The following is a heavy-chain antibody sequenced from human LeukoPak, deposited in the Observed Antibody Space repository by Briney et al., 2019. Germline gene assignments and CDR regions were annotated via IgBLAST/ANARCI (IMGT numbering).Heavy chain of an antibody. Sequence: PGGSLRLSCAASGFTFISYGMHWVRQAPGKGLEWVAFIRYDGSNKYYADSVKGRFTISRDNSKNTLYLQMNSLRAEDTAVYYCAKEPSSSWYYFDYWGQGTLGTVSS. D-gene: IGHD6-13*01. J-gene: IGHJ4*02. V-gene: IGHV3-30*02. CDR3: AKEPSSSWYYFDY. CDR1: GFTFISYG. CDR2: IRYDGSNK.